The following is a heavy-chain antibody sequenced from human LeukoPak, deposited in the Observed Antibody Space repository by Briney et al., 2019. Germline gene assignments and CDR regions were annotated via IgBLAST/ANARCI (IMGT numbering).Heavy chain of an antibody. D-gene: IGHD6-6*01. CDR1: GFTFSSYA. CDR3: AKDLYSSSSFVSGGGLDY. V-gene: IGHV3-23*01. J-gene: IGHJ4*02. CDR2: ISGSGGST. Sequence: GGSLRLSCAASGFTFSSYAMSWVRQAPGKGLEWVSAISGSGGSTYYADSVKGRFTISRDNSKNTLYLQMNSLRAEDTAVYYCAKDLYSSSSFVSGGGLDYWGQGTLVTVSS.